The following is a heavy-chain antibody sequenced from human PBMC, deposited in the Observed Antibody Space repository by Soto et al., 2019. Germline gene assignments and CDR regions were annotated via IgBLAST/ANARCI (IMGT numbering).Heavy chain of an antibody. CDR3: ATGSTTVTIFDY. Sequence: RGSLRLSCAASGFTFSNAWMSWVRQAPGKGLEWVGRIKSKTDGGTTDYAAPVKGRFTISRDDSKNTLYLQMNSLNTEDTAVYYCATGSTTVTIFDYWGQGALVTVSS. V-gene: IGHV3-15*01. CDR2: IKSKTDGGTT. J-gene: IGHJ4*02. CDR1: GFTFSNAW. D-gene: IGHD4-17*01.